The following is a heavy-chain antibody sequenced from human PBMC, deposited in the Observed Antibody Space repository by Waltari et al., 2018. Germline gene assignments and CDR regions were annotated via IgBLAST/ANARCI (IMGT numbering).Heavy chain of an antibody. D-gene: IGHD4-17*01. CDR1: GFTFSSYS. V-gene: IGHV3-48*01. CDR2: SSSRSSTI. Sequence: EVQLVESGGGLVQPGGSLRLSCAASGFTFSSYSMNWVRQAPGKGLEWVSYSSSRSSTIYYADSVKGRCTISRDNAKNSLYLQMNSLRAEDTAVYYCARDRRCSPDYWGQGTLVTVSS. J-gene: IGHJ4*02. CDR3: ARDRRCSPDY.